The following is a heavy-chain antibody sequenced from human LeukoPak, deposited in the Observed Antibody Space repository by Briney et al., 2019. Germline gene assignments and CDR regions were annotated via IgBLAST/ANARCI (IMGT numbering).Heavy chain of an antibody. CDR3: AKDGDPTWFGDFDY. V-gene: IGHV3-23*01. J-gene: IGHJ4*02. Sequence: GGSLRLSCAASGFTFSSYAMSWVRQAPGKGLEWVSAISGSGGSTYYADSVKGRFTISRDNSKNTLHLQMNSLRAEDTAVYYCAKDGDPTWFGDFDYWGQGTLVTVSS. CDR2: ISGSGGST. CDR1: GFTFSSYA. D-gene: IGHD3-10*01.